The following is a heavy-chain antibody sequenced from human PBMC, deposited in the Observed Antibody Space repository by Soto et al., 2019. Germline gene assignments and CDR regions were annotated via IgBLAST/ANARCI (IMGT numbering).Heavy chain of an antibody. D-gene: IGHD6-13*01. J-gene: IGHJ3*02. Sequence: QVQLVESGGGVVQPGRSLRLSCAASGFTFSSYGMHWVRQAPGKGLEWVAVIWYDGSNKYYADSVKGRFTISRDNSKNTLYLQMNSLRAEDTAVYYCARDCVSSSWYSPHDAFDIWGQGTMVTVSS. CDR1: GFTFSSYG. V-gene: IGHV3-33*01. CDR3: ARDCVSSSWYSPHDAFDI. CDR2: IWYDGSNK.